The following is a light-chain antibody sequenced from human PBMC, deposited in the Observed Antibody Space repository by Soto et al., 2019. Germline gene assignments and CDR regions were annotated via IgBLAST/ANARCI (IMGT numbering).Light chain of an antibody. Sequence: QTVVTQPTSVSGAPRQRVTISCSGGSSNIGSNAVNWYQQFPGKAPKLLIYYDDLLPSGVSDRCSGSKSGTSASLAISGLQSDDEADYYCAAWDDRLNGVVFGGGTKLTVL. CDR3: AAWDDRLNGVV. CDR2: YDD. V-gene: IGLV1-36*01. CDR1: SSNIGSNA. J-gene: IGLJ3*02.